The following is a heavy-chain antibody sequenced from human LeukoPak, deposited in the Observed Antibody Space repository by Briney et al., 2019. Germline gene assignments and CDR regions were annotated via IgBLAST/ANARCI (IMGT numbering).Heavy chain of an antibody. J-gene: IGHJ4*02. CDR2: FFQSHKS. V-gene: IGHV4-38-2*01. CDR1: GHSTTRGYY. D-gene: IGHD3-10*02. Sequence: SETLSLTCAISGHSTTRGYYWAWLRQSPRKGLEWSATFFQSHKSFYNASLESRVTMSLDTSKSQFSLNLTSVTAADTAVYYCARVLSVPYLLDSWGRGTQVSVSS. CDR3: ARVLSVPYLLDS.